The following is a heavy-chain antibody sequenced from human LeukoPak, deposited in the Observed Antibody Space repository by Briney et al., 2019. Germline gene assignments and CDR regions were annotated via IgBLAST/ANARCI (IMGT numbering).Heavy chain of an antibody. D-gene: IGHD1-1*01. CDR3: ARAGPENLNWRYYIDF. J-gene: IGHJ4*02. V-gene: IGHV4-59*01. Sequence: SETLSLTCTHSGDSINKYFWSWLRQSPGKGLEWIGYISHSGNTNYNPSLRSRVTISLDKLNNQFSLRLSSVTAADTAVYYCARAGPENLNWRYYIDFWVQGILVTVSS. CDR2: ISHSGNT. CDR1: GDSINKYF.